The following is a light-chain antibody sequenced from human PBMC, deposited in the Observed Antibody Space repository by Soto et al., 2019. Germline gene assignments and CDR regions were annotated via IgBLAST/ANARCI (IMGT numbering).Light chain of an antibody. CDR3: SSYPYSRQSV. Sequence: QSLLTQPASVSGSPRQSITISCTGTTNDVGGYDYVSWYQHHPGKAPKLIIYEVTIRPSGVSDRFSGSKSGNTASLTISGLQSEDEADYYCSSYPYSRQSVVGPGTKVTV. V-gene: IGLV2-14*01. CDR2: EVT. CDR1: TNDVGGYDY. J-gene: IGLJ1*01.